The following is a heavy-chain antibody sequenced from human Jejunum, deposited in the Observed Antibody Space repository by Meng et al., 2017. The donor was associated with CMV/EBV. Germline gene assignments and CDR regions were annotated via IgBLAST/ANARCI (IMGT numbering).Heavy chain of an antibody. J-gene: IGHJ5*02. CDR1: SYA. Sequence: SYAMHWVRQAPGKGLEWVAVISYDGSNKYYADSVKGRFTISRDNSKNTRYLQMNSLRAEDTAVYYCARDSLGSHYYDSSGGWFDPWGQGTLVTVSS. CDR2: ISYDGSNK. CDR3: ARDSLGSHYYDSSGGWFDP. D-gene: IGHD3-22*01. V-gene: IGHV3-30*04.